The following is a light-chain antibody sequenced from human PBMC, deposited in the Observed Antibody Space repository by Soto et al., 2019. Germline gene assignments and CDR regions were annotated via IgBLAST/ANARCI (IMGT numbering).Light chain of an antibody. CDR3: SSYTGSSTYV. V-gene: IGLV2-14*03. CDR2: DVS. J-gene: IGLJ1*01. Sequence: QSVLTQPASVSGSPGQSITISCTGTSSDVGGYNYVSWYQQHPGKAPKLMIHDVSNRPSGVSNRFSGSKSGNTASLTISGLQTEDESDYYCSSYTGSSTYVFGTGTKVTVL. CDR1: SSDVGGYNY.